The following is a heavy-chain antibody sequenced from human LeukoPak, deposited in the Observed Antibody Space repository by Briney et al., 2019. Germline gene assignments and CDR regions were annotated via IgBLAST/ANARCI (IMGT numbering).Heavy chain of an antibody. CDR3: AKDRSMVTGYYYYGMYV. J-gene: IGHJ6*02. CDR1: GFTFSSYG. V-gene: IGHV3-30*18. CDR2: ISYDGSNK. Sequence: PGGSLRLSCAASGFTFSSYGMHWVRQAPGKGLEWVAVISYDGSNKYYADSVKGRFTISRDNSKNTLYLQMNSLRAEDTAVYYCAKDRSMVTGYYYYGMYVWGQGTTVTVSS. D-gene: IGHD5-18*01.